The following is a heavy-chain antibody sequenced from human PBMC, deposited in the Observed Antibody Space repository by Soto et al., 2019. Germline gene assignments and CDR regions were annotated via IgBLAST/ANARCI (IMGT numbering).Heavy chain of an antibody. CDR1: GFTFSTHG. V-gene: IGHV3-48*02. Sequence: PGGSLRLSCTAYGFTFSTHGINWVRQAPGKGLEWVSYISGSSRVIYHADSVKGRLTISRGNAENSLYLQMNSLRDEDTAVYYCARSIEAARDGMDVWGQGTTVTVSS. CDR2: ISGSSRVI. D-gene: IGHD1-26*01. CDR3: ARSIEAARDGMDV. J-gene: IGHJ6*02.